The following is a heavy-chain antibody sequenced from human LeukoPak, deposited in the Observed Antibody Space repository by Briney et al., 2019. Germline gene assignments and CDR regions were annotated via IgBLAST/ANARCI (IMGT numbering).Heavy chain of an antibody. CDR3: TRDLVD. CDR1: GFIFSGYW. V-gene: IGHV3-7*01. CDR2: IKLDGSEK. Sequence: GGSLRLSCAASGFIFSGYWMSWVRQAPGKGLEWVANIKLDGSEKNYVDSVKGRFTISRDNAKNSLFLQMNSLRAEDTAVYYCTRDLVDWGQGTLVTVSS. D-gene: IGHD3-9*01. J-gene: IGHJ4*02.